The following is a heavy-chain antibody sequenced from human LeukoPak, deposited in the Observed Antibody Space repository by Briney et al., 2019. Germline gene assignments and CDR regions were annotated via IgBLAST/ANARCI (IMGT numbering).Heavy chain of an antibody. CDR1: GFTFSSYW. J-gene: IGHJ6*03. D-gene: IGHD3-22*01. CDR3: ARNIYDSSGYYPLYYYYYYMDV. Sequence: PGGSLRLSCAASGFTFSSYWMHWVRQAPGKGLVRVSRINSDGSSTSYADSVKGRFTISRDNAKNTLYLQMNSLRAEDTAVYYCARNIYDSSGYYPLYYYYYYMDVWGKGTTVTVSS. V-gene: IGHV3-74*01. CDR2: INSDGSST.